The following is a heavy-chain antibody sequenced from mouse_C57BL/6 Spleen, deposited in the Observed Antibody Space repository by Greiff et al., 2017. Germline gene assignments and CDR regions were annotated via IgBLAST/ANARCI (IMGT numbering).Heavy chain of an antibody. CDR1: GYAFTNYL. J-gene: IGHJ1*03. CDR2: INPGSGGT. CDR3: ARSEVYYYGTHWYFDV. Sequence: QVQLQQSGAELVRPGTSVKVSCKASGYAFTNYLIEWVKQRPGQGLEWIGVINPGSGGTNYNEKFKGKATLTADKSSSTAYMQLSSLTSEDSAVYFCARSEVYYYGTHWYFDVWGTGTTVTVSS. V-gene: IGHV1-54*01. D-gene: IGHD1-1*01.